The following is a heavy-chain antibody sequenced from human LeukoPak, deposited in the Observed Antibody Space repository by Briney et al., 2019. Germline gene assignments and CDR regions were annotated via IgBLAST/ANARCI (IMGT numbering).Heavy chain of an antibody. CDR3: AKLYGSGTDRGWLDP. CDR2: VFYTGTT. Sequence: SETLSLTCDVSGGSISPYYWSWIRQPPGKGLEWVGHVFYTGTTNYNTSLKSRITISVDTSKNQFSLQLSSVTAADTAVYYCAKLYGSGTDRGWLDPWGQGTLVIVSS. CDR1: GGSISPYY. J-gene: IGHJ5*02. V-gene: IGHV4-59*08. D-gene: IGHD3-10*01.